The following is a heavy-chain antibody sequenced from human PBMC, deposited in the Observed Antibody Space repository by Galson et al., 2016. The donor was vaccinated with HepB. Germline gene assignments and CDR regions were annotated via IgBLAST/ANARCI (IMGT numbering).Heavy chain of an antibody. Sequence: SLRLSCAASGFTFSDHWMDWVRQVPGKGLVWLSHIKTDGTVSTYADSVKGRFTISRDNATNILYLQMNNLRVDDTALYYCARGIAIIGAGVDYWGRGTLVTVSS. J-gene: IGHJ4*02. CDR2: IKTDGTVS. CDR1: GFTFSDHW. CDR3: ARGIAIIGAGVDY. D-gene: IGHD3-3*01. V-gene: IGHV3-74*01.